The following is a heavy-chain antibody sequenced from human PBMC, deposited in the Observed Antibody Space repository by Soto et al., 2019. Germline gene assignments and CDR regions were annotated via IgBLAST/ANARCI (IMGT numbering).Heavy chain of an antibody. CDR2: INPNGGST. V-gene: IGHV1-46*01. Sequence: QVQLVQSGAEVKKPGASVKLSCKASGYTFTSSYVHWVRQAPGQGLEWMAIINPNGGSTNYAQEFQGRVTVTRDTSTSTVFMELRSLQSDDTAVYYCARDLLAANYWGQGTLVTVSS. CDR1: GYTFTSSY. J-gene: IGHJ4*02. D-gene: IGHD2-2*01. CDR3: ARDLLAANY.